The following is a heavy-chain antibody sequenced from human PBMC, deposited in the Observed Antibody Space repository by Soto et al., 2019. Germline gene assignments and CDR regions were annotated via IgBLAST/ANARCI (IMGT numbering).Heavy chain of an antibody. D-gene: IGHD5-18*01. CDR2: ISGSGGST. Sequence: GGSLRLSCAASGFTFSSYAMSWARQAPGKGLEWVSAISGSGGSTYYADSVEGRFTISRDNSKNTLYLQMNSLRAEDTAVYYCAKVAYSYGSFFDYWGQGTLVTVSS. V-gene: IGHV3-23*01. CDR1: GFTFSSYA. CDR3: AKVAYSYGSFFDY. J-gene: IGHJ4*02.